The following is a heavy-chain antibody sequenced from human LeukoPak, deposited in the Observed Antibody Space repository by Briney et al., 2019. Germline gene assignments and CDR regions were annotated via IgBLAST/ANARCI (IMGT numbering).Heavy chain of an antibody. D-gene: IGHD2-15*01. CDR3: AREVGVVVVAATLTPYKTDY. CDR1: GYTFTSYA. CDR2: INTNTGNP. J-gene: IGHJ4*02. Sequence: ASVKVSCKASGYTFTSYAMNWVRQAPGQGLEWMGWINTNTGNPTYAQGFTGRFVFSLDTSVSTAYLQISSLKAEDTAVYYCAREVGVVVVAATLTPYKTDYWGQGTLVTVSS. V-gene: IGHV7-4-1*02.